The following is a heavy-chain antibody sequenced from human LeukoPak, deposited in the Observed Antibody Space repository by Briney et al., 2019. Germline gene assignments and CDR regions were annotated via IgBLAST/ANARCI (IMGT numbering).Heavy chain of an antibody. J-gene: IGHJ6*03. CDR2: ISGSGGST. V-gene: IGHV3-23*01. D-gene: IGHD3-10*01. CDR3: AKDVTYYYGSGSLTYYYMDV. Sequence: GGSLRLSCAASGFTFSSYGMSWVRQAPGKGLEWVSAISGSGGSTYYADSVKGRFTISRDNSKNTLYLQMNSLRAEDTAVNYCAKDVTYYYGSGSLTYYYMDVWGKGTTVTISS. CDR1: GFTFSSYG.